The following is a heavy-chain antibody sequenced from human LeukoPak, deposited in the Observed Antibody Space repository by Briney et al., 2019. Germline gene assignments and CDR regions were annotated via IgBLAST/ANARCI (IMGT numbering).Heavy chain of an antibody. J-gene: IGHJ6*02. CDR2: IIPILGIA. V-gene: IGHV1-69*04. CDR1: GGTFSSYA. CDR3: ATVNLGHYYYYGMDV. Sequence: SVKVSCKASGGTFSSYAISWVRQAPGQGLEWMGRIIPILGIANYAQKFQGRVTITADKSTSTAYMELSSLRSEDTAVYYRATVNLGHYYYYGMDVWGQGTRSPSP.